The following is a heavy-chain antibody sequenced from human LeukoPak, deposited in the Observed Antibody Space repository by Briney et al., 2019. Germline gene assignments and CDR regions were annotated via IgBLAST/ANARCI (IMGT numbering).Heavy chain of an antibody. V-gene: IGHV3-23*01. CDR2: ISGSGGST. J-gene: IGHJ3*02. D-gene: IGHD5-12*01. CDR3: AKDTGYVPDAFDI. CDR1: GFTFSSYA. Sequence: GGSLRLSCAASGFTFSSYAMSWVRQAPGKGLEWVSAISGSGGSTYYAASVKGRFTISRDNSKNTLYLQMNSLRAEDTAIYYCAKDTGYVPDAFDIWGQGTMVTVSS.